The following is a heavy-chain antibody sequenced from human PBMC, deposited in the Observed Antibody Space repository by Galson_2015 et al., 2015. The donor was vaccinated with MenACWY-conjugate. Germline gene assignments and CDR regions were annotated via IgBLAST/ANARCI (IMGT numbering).Heavy chain of an antibody. CDR3: ARELNRISALYYFDY. D-gene: IGHD6-6*01. CDR2: ISYDGSNK. CDR1: GLSFSNYT. Sequence: SLRLSCAVSGLSFSNYTMHWVRQAPGKGLEWVAVISYDGSNKYYADSVKGRFTISRDNSKNTLYLQMNSLRAEDTAVYYCARELNRISALYYFDYWGQGTLVTVSS. V-gene: IGHV3-30*03. J-gene: IGHJ4*02.